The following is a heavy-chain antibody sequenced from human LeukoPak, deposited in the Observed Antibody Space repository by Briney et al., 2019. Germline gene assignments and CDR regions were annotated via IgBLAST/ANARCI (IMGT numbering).Heavy chain of an antibody. CDR3: ARNLARGYSYGYNAFDI. J-gene: IGHJ3*02. Sequence: GASVKVSCKAAGYNFNSYGIGWVRQAPGQGLGWVGWITAGNGNTNYAQKVQGRVTMTTDTSTSTAYMELRSLRSDDTAVYFCARNLARGYSYGYNAFDIWGQGTMVTVSS. CDR2: ITAGNGNT. V-gene: IGHV1-18*01. D-gene: IGHD5-18*01. CDR1: GYNFNSYG.